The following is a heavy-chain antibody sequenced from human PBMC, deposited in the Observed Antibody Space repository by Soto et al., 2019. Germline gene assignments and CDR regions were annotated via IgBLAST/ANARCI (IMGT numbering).Heavy chain of an antibody. CDR1: GGSISSYY. CDR3: AGQGSSGCFDY. CDR2: IYTSGST. V-gene: IGHV4-4*07. Sequence: SETLSLTCTVSGGSISSYYWSWIRQPAGKGLEWIGLIYTSGSTNYNPSLKSRVTMSVDTSKNQFSLKLSSVTAADTAVYYCAGQGSSGCFDYWGQGTLVTVSS. J-gene: IGHJ4*02. D-gene: IGHD3-22*01.